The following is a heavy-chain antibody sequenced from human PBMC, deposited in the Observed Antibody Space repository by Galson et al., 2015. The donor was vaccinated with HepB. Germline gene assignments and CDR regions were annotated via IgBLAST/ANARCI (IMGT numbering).Heavy chain of an antibody. J-gene: IGHJ4*02. CDR3: ATDAVTTFDY. D-gene: IGHD4-17*01. CDR2: FDPEYGET. Sequence: SVKVSCKVSGYTLTELSIHWVRQAPGKGLEWVGSFDPEYGETIYAQKLQGRVTMTEDTSINTAYMELSSLRSEDTAVYYCATDAVTTFDYWGQGTLVTVSS. V-gene: IGHV1-24*01. CDR1: GYTLTELS.